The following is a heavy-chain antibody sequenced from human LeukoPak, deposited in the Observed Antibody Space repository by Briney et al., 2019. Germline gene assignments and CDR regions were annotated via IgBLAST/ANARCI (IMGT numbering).Heavy chain of an antibody. V-gene: IGHV1-2*02. D-gene: IGHD1-26*01. CDR1: GYTFTGFY. Sequence: ASVKVSCKASGYTFTGFYIHWVRQAPGQGLEWMGWINPNSGGTIYAQKFQGRVTMTRDTSISTAYMELSRLRSDDTAVYYCAREKEEWELHYMDVWGKGTTVTVSS. CDR3: AREKEEWELHYMDV. CDR2: INPNSGGT. J-gene: IGHJ6*03.